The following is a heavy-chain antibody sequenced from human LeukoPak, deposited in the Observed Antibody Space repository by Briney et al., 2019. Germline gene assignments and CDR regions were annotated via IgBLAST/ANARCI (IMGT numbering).Heavy chain of an antibody. CDR1: GFTFNDSW. J-gene: IGHJ6*02. Sequence: GGSLRLSCAASGFTFNDSWMSWVRQAPGKGLEWVANMNQDGSAKDYVDSVKGRFTISRDNARNSLYLQMSSLRAEDTAVYYCATYTHWVAGDVWGQGTTVTVSS. D-gene: IGHD3-16*01. CDR3: ATYTHWVAGDV. CDR2: MNQDGSAK. V-gene: IGHV3-7*01.